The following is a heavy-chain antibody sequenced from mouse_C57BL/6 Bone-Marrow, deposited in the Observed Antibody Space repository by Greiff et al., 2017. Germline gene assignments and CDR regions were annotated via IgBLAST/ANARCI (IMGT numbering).Heavy chain of an antibody. J-gene: IGHJ1*03. V-gene: IGHV14-4*01. D-gene: IGHD1-1*01. CDR2: IDPENGDT. Sequence: EVKLVESGAELVRPGASVKLSCTASGFNIKDDYMHWVKRRPEQGLEWIGWIDPENGDTEYASKFQGKATITADTSSNTAYLQLSSLTSEDTAVYYCTFYYYGSSSYWYFDVWGTGTTVTVSS. CDR3: TFYYYGSSSYWYFDV. CDR1: GFNIKDDY.